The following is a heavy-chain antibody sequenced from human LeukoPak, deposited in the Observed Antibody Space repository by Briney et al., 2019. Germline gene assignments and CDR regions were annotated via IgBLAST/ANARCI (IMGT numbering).Heavy chain of an antibody. D-gene: IGHD4-17*01. CDR1: GDSISNYY. CDR3: ARDLYGDYVYYFDY. J-gene: IGHJ4*02. Sequence: SETLSLACTVSGDSISNYYWGWVRQPAGKGLEWIGRIYTSGSSNYNPSLKSRVTMSVDSSKNQFFLKLSSVTAADTAVYFCARDLYGDYVYYFDYWGPGTLVTVSS. V-gene: IGHV4-4*07. CDR2: IYTSGSS.